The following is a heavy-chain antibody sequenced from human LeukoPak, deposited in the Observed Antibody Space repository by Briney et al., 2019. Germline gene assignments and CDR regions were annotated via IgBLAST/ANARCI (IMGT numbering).Heavy chain of an antibody. CDR1: GGPISSYY. CDR2: IYYSGST. CDR3: ARTLGYCSGGSCYFDY. Sequence: SETLSLTCTVSGGPISSYYWSWIRQPPGKGLEWIGYIYYSGSTNYNPSLKSRVTISVDTSKNQFSLKLSSVTAADTAVYYCARTLGYCSGGSCYFDYWGQGTLVTVSS. J-gene: IGHJ4*02. D-gene: IGHD2-15*01. V-gene: IGHV4-59*01.